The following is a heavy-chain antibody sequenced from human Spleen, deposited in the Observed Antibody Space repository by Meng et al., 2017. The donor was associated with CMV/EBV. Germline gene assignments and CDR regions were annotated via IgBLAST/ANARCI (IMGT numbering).Heavy chain of an antibody. CDR1: GDTFTDYY. CDR2: INPNGGVT. V-gene: IGHV1-2*02. D-gene: IGHD3-22*01. J-gene: IGHJ4*02. Sequence: CKASGDTFTDYYMHWVRQAPGQGLEWMGWINPNGGVTKYAQKFQGRVTMTRDTSVRTIYMELSRLRSDETAVYYCARKRPVVTHDYWGQGTLVTVSS. CDR3: ARKRPVVTHDY.